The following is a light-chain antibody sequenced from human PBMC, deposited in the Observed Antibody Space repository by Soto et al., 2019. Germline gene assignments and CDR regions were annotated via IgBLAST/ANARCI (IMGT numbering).Light chain of an antibody. CDR1: QSVSSTY. J-gene: IGKJ5*01. CDR2: DAS. V-gene: IGKV3D-20*02. CDR3: QQRHNWPIT. Sequence: EIVLTQSPGTLSLSPGERATLSCRASQSVSSTYLTWYQQKPGQAPRLLIHDASRRATGIPDRFSGSGSGTDFSLTISSLDPEDFGVYFCQQRHNWPITFGQGTRLDIK.